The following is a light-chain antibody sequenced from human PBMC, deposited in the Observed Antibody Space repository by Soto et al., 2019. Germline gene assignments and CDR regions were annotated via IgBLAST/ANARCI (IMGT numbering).Light chain of an antibody. CDR3: QQRSNWPLT. J-gene: IGKJ4*01. CDR2: DAS. Sequence: EIVLTQSPATLSLSPGERATLSCRASQSIGSYLAWYQQKPGQAPRLLIYDASNRATGIPARFSGSGSGTDFTLNISRLAPEDFVVYYCQQRSNWPLTFGGGTKVEIK. V-gene: IGKV3-11*01. CDR1: QSIGSY.